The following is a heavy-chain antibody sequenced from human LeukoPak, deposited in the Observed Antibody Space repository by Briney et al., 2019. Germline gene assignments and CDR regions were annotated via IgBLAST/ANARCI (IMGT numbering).Heavy chain of an antibody. CDR3: ARGLVYYYGLGSYYPY. D-gene: IGHD3-10*01. CDR2: INHSGST. V-gene: IGHV4-34*01. Sequence: SETLSLTCAVYGGSFSGYYWSWIRQPPGKGLEWIGEINHSGSTNYNPSLKSRVTISVDTSKNQFSLKLSSVTAADTAVYYCARGLVYYYGLGSYYPYWGQGTLVTVSS. CDR1: GGSFSGYY. J-gene: IGHJ4*02.